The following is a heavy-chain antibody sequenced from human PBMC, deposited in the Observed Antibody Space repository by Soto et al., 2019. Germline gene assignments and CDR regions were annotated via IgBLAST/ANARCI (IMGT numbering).Heavy chain of an antibody. V-gene: IGHV3-48*03. CDR1: GFDFRSYE. CDR3: ARETLRDAIDI. Sequence: GGSLRLSSVATGFDFRSYEMNWVRQAPGKGLEWVSNIRANDESIYYADSVKGRVSVSRDNAKNSLFLEMNSLRVDDTAVYYCARETLRDAIDIWGQGTMVTVSS. J-gene: IGHJ3*02. CDR2: IRANDESI.